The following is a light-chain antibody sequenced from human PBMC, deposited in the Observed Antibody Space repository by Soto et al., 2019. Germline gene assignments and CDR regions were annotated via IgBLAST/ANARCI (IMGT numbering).Light chain of an antibody. V-gene: IGKV2-24*01. CDR3: VQATHLPRA. Sequence: DVVMTQTPLSSPVTLGQPASISCRSSQSLVHSDGNTYLSWLQQRPGQPPRLLIYQIPNRFSGVPDRFTGSRSGSDFTRRISRVEAEDVGVYYYVQATHLPRAFGQGTKVEIK. CDR1: QSLVHSDGNTY. CDR2: QIP. J-gene: IGKJ1*01.